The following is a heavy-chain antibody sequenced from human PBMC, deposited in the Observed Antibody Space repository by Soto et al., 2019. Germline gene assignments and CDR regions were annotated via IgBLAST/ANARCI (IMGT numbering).Heavy chain of an antibody. J-gene: IGHJ4*02. CDR3: ATFLVALVDISTDHSAYIEH. CDR2: ITGSGGGA. D-gene: IGHD6-6*01. V-gene: IGHV3-23*01. Sequence: GGSLRLSCAVSGLTFTRFAMAWVRQAPEKVLECVSVITGSGGGAYYAAAVNGRFTISRDNSRSLVFLQMTSLRAEDRAVYSFATFLVALVDISTDHSAYIEHWGQRTMVTVSS. CDR1: GLTFTRFA.